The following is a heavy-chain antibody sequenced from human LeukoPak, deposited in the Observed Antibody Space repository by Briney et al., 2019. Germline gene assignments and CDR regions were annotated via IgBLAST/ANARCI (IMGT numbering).Heavy chain of an antibody. Sequence: PSETLSLTCTVSGGSISSSSYYWGWIRQPPGKGLEWIGSIYYSGSTYYNPSLKSRVTISVGTSKNQFSLKLSSVTAADTAVYYCARTSSSGLVGGYYFDYWGQGTLVTVSS. CDR2: IYYSGST. CDR1: GGSISSSSYY. CDR3: ARTSSSGLVGGYYFDY. J-gene: IGHJ4*02. V-gene: IGHV4-39*01. D-gene: IGHD6-19*01.